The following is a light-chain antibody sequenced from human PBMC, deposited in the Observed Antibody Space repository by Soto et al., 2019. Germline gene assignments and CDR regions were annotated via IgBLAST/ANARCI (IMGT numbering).Light chain of an antibody. CDR1: QSVSNN. CDR3: QQCNNWPYT. Sequence: EIVMTQSPATLSVSPGERATLSCRASQSVSNNLAWYQQKPGQAPRLLIYGASTRATGIPARFSGSGSGTEFTLTISGLQSEDFAVYYCQQCNNWPYTFGQGTKLEIK. J-gene: IGKJ2*01. V-gene: IGKV3-15*01. CDR2: GAS.